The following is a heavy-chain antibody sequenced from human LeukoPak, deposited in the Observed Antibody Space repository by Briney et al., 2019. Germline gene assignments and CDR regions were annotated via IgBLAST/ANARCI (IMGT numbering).Heavy chain of an antibody. J-gene: IGHJ4*02. V-gene: IGHV4-59*08. D-gene: IGHD2-21*02. CDR2: IYYSGST. CDR1: GGSISSYY. CDR3: ARLVTAIDY. Sequence: SETLSLTCTVSGGSISSYYWSWIRQPPGKGLEGIGYIYYSGSTNYNPSLKSRVTISVDTSKNQFSLKLSAVTAADTAVYYCARLVTAIDYWGQGTLVTVSS.